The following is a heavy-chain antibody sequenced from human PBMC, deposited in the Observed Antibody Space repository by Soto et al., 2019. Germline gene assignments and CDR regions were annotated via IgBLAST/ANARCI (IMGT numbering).Heavy chain of an antibody. J-gene: IGHJ6*02. Sequence: GGSLRLSCAVSGFTFSSFAMSWVRQAPGKGLEWVSVISSSGGTTYYADSVKGRFTISRDNSKNTLYLQMNSLRAEDTAVYYCAKDFWSATYGMDVWGQGTTVTVSS. CDR3: AKDFWSATYGMDV. CDR2: ISSSGGTT. CDR1: GFTFSSFA. V-gene: IGHV3-23*01. D-gene: IGHD3-3*01.